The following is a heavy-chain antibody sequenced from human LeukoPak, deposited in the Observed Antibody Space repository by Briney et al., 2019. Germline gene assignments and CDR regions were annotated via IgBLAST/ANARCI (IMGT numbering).Heavy chain of an antibody. D-gene: IGHD2-21*02. CDR2: ISSNGGST. J-gene: IGHJ4*02. Sequence: PGGSLRLSCAASGFTFSSYAMHWVRQAPGKGLEYVSAISSNGGSTYYANSVKGRFTISRDNSKNTLYLQMGSLRAEDTAVYYCARTVGGDCYFDYWGQGTLVTVSS. CDR1: GFTFSSYA. CDR3: ARTVGGDCYFDY. V-gene: IGHV3-64*01.